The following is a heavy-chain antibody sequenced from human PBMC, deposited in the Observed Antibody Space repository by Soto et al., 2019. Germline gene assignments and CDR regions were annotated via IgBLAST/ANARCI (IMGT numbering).Heavy chain of an antibody. J-gene: IGHJ4*02. D-gene: IGHD3-22*01. V-gene: IGHV4-30-4*01. CDR2: IYYSGST. CDR3: AREGYYDSSGPVDY. CDR1: GGSISSGGYY. Sequence: PSETLSLTCTVSGGSISSGGYYWSWIRQPPGKGLEWIGYIYYSGSTYYNPSLKSRVTISVDTSKNQFSLKLSSVTAADTAVYYCAREGYYDSSGPVDYWGQGTLVTVSS.